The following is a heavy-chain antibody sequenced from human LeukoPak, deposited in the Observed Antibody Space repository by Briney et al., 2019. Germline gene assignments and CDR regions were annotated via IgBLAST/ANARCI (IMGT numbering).Heavy chain of an antibody. CDR3: AREGGDPRWLDP. Sequence: SETLSLTCTVSGGSISSYYWTWIRQSAGKGLEWIGRINPNGSPNYNPSLRSRVTMSVNTSKNRFSLNLTSVTAADTAVYSCAREGGDPRWLDPWGQGTLVTVSS. V-gene: IGHV4-4*07. D-gene: IGHD6-25*01. J-gene: IGHJ5*02. CDR1: GGSISSYY. CDR2: INPNGSP.